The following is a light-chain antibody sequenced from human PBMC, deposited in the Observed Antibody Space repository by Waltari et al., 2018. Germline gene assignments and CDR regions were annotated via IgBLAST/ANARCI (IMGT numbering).Light chain of an antibody. V-gene: IGLV3-21*02. Sequence: SHVLTQPPSVSVAPGQTAKITCVGNSVGSDSVHWYQQKAGRAPEVVVYDDSARPSGIPERMAGAKSGNTATLTIARVEAGDEADYYCQLWDGITDHWVFGGGTKVTVL. CDR3: QLWDGITDHWV. J-gene: IGLJ3*02. CDR1: SVGSDS. CDR2: DDS.